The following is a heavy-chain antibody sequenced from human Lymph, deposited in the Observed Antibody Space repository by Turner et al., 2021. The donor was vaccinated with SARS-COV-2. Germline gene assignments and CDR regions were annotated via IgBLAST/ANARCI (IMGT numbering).Heavy chain of an antibody. CDR2: ITFTSSYI. Sequence: EVQLVESGGGLVTPGGSLRLSCAASGFTFSSYSMNWVRQAPGKVLDWVSSITFTSSYIYYADAVKGRFTISRDNAKNSLYLQMNSLRAEDTAVYYCARGPPDFPYYFDYWGQGTLVTVSS. CDR1: GFTFSSYS. D-gene: IGHD2-21*02. J-gene: IGHJ4*02. CDR3: ARGPPDFPYYFDY. V-gene: IGHV3-21*01.